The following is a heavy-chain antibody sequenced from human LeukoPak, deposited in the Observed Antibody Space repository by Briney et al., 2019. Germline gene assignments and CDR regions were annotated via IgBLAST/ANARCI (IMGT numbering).Heavy chain of an antibody. J-gene: IGHJ4*02. CDR1: GFTFSSYA. V-gene: IGHV3-23*01. Sequence: GGSLRLSCAASGFTFSSYAMSWVRQAPGKGLEWVSAVSRSDGSTYYADSVKGRFTISRDNSKNALYLQMNSLRAEDTAVYYCAREGVVVSAAVDYWGQGTLVTVSS. CDR3: AREGVVVSAAVDY. CDR2: VSRSDGST. D-gene: IGHD2-2*01.